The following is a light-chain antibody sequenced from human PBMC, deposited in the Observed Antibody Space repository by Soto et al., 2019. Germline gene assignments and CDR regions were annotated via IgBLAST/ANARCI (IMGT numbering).Light chain of an antibody. CDR2: AAS. J-gene: IGKJ2*01. CDR1: QSITSNS. V-gene: IGKV3-20*01. Sequence: EIVLTQSPGTLSLSPGERATLSCRASQSITSNSLAWFQQKPGQAPRLLTYAASSRATGVPDRFSGGGSGTDFTLTISRLEPEDFAVYYCQQYGGSPQFTFGQGTKLEIK. CDR3: QQYGGSPQFT.